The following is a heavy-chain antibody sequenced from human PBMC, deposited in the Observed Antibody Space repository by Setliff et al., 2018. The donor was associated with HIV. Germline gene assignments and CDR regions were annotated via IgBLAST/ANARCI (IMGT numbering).Heavy chain of an antibody. CDR1: GGSFSGYY. D-gene: IGHD6-13*01. J-gene: IGHJ6*02. CDR2: INHDRTT. V-gene: IGHV4-34*01. Sequence: SETLSLTCAVYGGSFSGYYWSWIRQPPGKGLEWIGEINHDRTTNYNPSLKSRVTISVDTSKNQFSLKLSSVTAADTAVYYCAREERKAPAGSGYYYYGMDVWGQGTMVTVSS. CDR3: AREERKAPAGSGYYYYGMDV.